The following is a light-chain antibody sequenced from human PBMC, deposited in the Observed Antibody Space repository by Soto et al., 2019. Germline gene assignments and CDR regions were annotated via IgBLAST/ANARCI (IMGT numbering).Light chain of an antibody. CDR3: LLYYGGARL. CDR2: STS. CDR1: TGAVTSGYY. J-gene: IGLJ2*01. Sequence: QTVVTQEHSLTVSAGGTVTLTFASSTGAVTSGYYPNWFQQKPGQAPRPLIYSTSKKHSWTPARFSGSLLGGKAALTLSGVQPEDEAEYYCLLYYGGARLFGGGTKLTVL. V-gene: IGLV7-43*01.